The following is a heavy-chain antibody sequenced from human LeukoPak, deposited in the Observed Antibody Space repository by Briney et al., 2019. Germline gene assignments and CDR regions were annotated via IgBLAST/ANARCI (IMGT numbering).Heavy chain of an antibody. Sequence: GGPLRLSCAASGFTFSSYVMNWVRQAPGKGLEWVSRIKSDGSSTSYADSVKGRFTISRDNAKNTLYLQMNSLRVEDTALYYCARADSGYSSGQFDSWGQGTLVTVSS. D-gene: IGHD6-19*01. CDR1: GFTFSSYV. CDR3: ARADSGYSSGQFDS. CDR2: IKSDGSST. J-gene: IGHJ4*02. V-gene: IGHV3-74*01.